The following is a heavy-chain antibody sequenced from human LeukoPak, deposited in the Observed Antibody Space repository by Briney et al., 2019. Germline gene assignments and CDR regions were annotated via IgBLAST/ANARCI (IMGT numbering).Heavy chain of an antibody. Sequence: SETLSLTCTVSGGSISSGSYYWSWIRQPAGKGLEWIGRIYTSGSTNYNPSLKSRVTISVDTSKNQFSLKLSSVTAADTAVYYCARGYSGYDPRPYFDYWGQGTLVTVSS. D-gene: IGHD5-12*01. V-gene: IGHV4-61*02. J-gene: IGHJ4*02. CDR3: ARGYSGYDPRPYFDY. CDR2: IYTSGST. CDR1: GGSISSGSYY.